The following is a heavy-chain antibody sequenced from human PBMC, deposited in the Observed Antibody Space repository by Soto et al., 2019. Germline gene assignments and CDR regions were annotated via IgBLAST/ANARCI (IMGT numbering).Heavy chain of an antibody. D-gene: IGHD3-16*01. CDR3: ASNYAYAEGYYFYGIDV. Sequence: GGSLRLSYAASGFTFRNYWMHWVRQAPGNRLVWVSRANSDGDTTYYADSVKGRFTISRDNAKNTLHLQMNSLGAEDTAVYYCASNYAYAEGYYFYGIDVWGQGTTVTVSS. CDR1: GFTFRNYW. J-gene: IGHJ6*02. CDR2: ANSDGDTT. V-gene: IGHV3-74*01.